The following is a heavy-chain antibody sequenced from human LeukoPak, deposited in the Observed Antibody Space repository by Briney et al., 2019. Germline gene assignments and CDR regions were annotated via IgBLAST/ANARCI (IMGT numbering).Heavy chain of an antibody. CDR3: AREGSSGSYYYGMDV. CDR1: GYTFTGYY. D-gene: IGHD1-26*01. J-gene: IGHJ6*02. V-gene: IGHV1-2*04. CDR2: INPNSGGT. Sequence: ASVKVSCKASGYTFTGYYMHWVRQAPGQGLEWMRWINPNSGGTNYAQKFQGWVTMTRDTSISTAYMELSRLRSDDTAVYYCAREGSSGSYYYGMDVWGQGTTVTVSS.